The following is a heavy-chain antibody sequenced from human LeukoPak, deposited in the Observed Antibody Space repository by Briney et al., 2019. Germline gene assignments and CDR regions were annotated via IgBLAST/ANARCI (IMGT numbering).Heavy chain of an antibody. CDR2: ISSSSSTI. V-gene: IGHV3-48*01. Sequence: GGSLRLSCAASGFTFSSYSMNWVRQAPGKGLEWVSYISSSSSTIYYADSVKGRFTISRDNSKNTLYLQMNSLRAEDTAVYYCAKSGYNRFDYWGQGTLVTVSS. CDR3: AKSGYNRFDY. J-gene: IGHJ4*02. CDR1: GFTFSSYS. D-gene: IGHD5-24*01.